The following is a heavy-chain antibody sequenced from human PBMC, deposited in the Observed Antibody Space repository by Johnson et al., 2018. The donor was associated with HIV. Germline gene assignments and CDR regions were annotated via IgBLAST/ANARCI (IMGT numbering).Heavy chain of an antibody. Sequence: MQLVESGGGLVQPGGSLRLSCAASGFTFSSYDMHWVRQATGKGLEWVSAIGTAGDTYYPGSVKGRFTISRENAKNSLYLQMNSLRAEDTAVYYCAKSQDSSAYDYDFDIWGQGTMVTVSS. CDR3: AKSQDSSAYDYDFDI. J-gene: IGHJ3*02. CDR2: IGTAGDT. CDR1: GFTFSSYD. D-gene: IGHD3-22*01. V-gene: IGHV3-13*01.